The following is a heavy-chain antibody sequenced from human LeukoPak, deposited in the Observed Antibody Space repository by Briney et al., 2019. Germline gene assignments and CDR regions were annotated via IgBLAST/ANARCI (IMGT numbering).Heavy chain of an antibody. Sequence: PVKVSCTASGGTFSSSAISWVRQAPGQGLEWMGGIIPIFGTANYAQKFQGRVTITADESTSTAYMELSSLRSEDTAVYYCARDTVDYCSGGSCYSGGLDYWGQGTLVTVSS. D-gene: IGHD2-15*01. V-gene: IGHV1-69*13. CDR3: ARDTVDYCSGGSCYSGGLDY. CDR1: GGTFSSSA. J-gene: IGHJ4*02. CDR2: IIPIFGTA.